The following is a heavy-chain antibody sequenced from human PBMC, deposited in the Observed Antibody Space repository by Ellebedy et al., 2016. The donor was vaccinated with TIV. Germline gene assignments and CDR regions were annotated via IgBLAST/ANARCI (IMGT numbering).Heavy chain of an antibody. CDR3: ANPWGSGWYFDL. CDR2: ISDSGDST. J-gene: IGHJ2*01. CDR1: GFTFSSYW. Sequence: GGSLRLSCAASGFTFSSYWMSWVRQAPGKGLEWVSGISDSGDSTYYADSVKGRFTISRDNSKNTLYLQMNSLRAEDTALYYCANPWGSGWYFDLWGRGTVVTVSS. V-gene: IGHV3-23*01. D-gene: IGHD7-27*01.